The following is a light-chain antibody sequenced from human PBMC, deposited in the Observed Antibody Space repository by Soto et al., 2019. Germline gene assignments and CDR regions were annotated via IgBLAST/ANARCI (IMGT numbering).Light chain of an antibody. CDR1: QGISSY. Sequence: IQLTQSPSSLSASVGDRVTITCRASQGISSYLAWYQQKPGKAPNLLIYGASTLQRGVPPRFSGSGSGTDFTITISSLQAEDFATYYCQQLNSYPRTFGQGTKVEIK. V-gene: IGKV1-9*01. J-gene: IGKJ1*01. CDR2: GAS. CDR3: QQLNSYPRT.